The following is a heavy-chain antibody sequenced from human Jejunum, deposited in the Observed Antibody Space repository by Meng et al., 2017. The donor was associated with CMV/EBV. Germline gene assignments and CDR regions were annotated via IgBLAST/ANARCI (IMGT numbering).Heavy chain of an antibody. CDR2: INHSGTT. Sequence: LSGGSFRVYFLSWLRPPPGQGLEWIGEINHSGTTYYSPALKRRVPMSVHTANHQFSLKLSSVTAADTAIYYCTRVAGYRNNWFDPWGQGTLVTVSS. V-gene: IGHV4-34*01. CDR3: TRVAGYRNNWFDP. CDR1: GGSFRVYF. D-gene: IGHD5-24*01. J-gene: IGHJ5*02.